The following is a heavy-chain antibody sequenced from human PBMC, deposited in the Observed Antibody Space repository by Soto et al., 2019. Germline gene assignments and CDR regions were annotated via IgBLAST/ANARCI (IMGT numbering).Heavy chain of an antibody. Sequence: GGSLRLSCAASGFTVSSNYMSWVRQAPGKGLEWVSVIYSGGSTYYADSVKGRFTISRDNSKNTLYLQMNSLRAEDTAVYYCARDIEGAIGGYGEIDYWGQGTLVTVSS. D-gene: IGHD4-17*01. CDR3: ARDIEGAIGGYGEIDY. CDR2: IYSGGST. J-gene: IGHJ4*02. CDR1: GFTVSSNY. V-gene: IGHV3-66*01.